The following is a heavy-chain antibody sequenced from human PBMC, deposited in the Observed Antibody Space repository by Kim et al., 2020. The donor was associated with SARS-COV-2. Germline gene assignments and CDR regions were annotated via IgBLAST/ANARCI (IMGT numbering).Heavy chain of an antibody. D-gene: IGHD5-18*01. J-gene: IGHJ4*02. CDR1: GYSFTSYW. CDR3: ARHFSRRIQLWLRRGYFDY. Sequence: GESLKISCKGSGYSFTSYWISWVRQMPGKGLEWMGRIDPSDSYTNYSPSFQGHVTISADKSISTAYLQWSSLKASDTAMYYCARHFSRRIQLWLRRGYFDYWGQGTLVTVSS. CDR2: IDPSDSYT. V-gene: IGHV5-10-1*01.